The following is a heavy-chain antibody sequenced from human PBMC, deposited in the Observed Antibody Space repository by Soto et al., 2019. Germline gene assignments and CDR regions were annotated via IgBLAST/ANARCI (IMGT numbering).Heavy chain of an antibody. CDR1: GFTFSSYG. J-gene: IGHJ4*02. CDR2: ISYDGSNK. Sequence: QVQLVESGGGVVQPGRSLRLSCAASGFTFSSYGMHWVRQAPGKGLEWVAVISYDGSNKYYADSVKGRFTISRDNSKNTLYLLMNSLRAEDTAVYYCAKPTYSSSSGYFDYWGQGTLVTVSS. V-gene: IGHV3-30*18. CDR3: AKPTYSSSSGYFDY. D-gene: IGHD6-6*01.